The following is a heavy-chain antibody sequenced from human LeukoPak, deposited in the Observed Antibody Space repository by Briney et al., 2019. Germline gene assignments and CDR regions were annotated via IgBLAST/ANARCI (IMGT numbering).Heavy chain of an antibody. J-gene: IGHJ3*02. V-gene: IGHV1-8*01. CDR1: GYTFTSYD. Sequence: ASVKVSCKASGYTFTSYDINWVRQATGQGLEWMGWMNPNSGNTDYAQKFQGRVTMTRNTSISTAYMELSSLRSEDTAVYYCARSSVEQQLADAFDIWGQGTMVTVSS. CDR2: MNPNSGNT. CDR3: ARSSVEQQLADAFDI. D-gene: IGHD6-13*01.